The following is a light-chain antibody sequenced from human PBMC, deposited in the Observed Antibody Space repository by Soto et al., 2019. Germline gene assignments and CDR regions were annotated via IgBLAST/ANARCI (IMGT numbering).Light chain of an antibody. CDR3: QSYDISLSGWV. J-gene: IGLJ3*02. V-gene: IGLV1-40*01. Sequence: QSVLTQPPSVSGAPGQRVTISRTGSSSNIGAGYDVHWYQQLPGTAPKLLIYGNSNRPSGVPDRFSGSKSGTSASLAITWLQAEDEADYYCQSYDISLSGWVFGGGTKLTVL. CDR2: GNS. CDR1: SSNIGAGYD.